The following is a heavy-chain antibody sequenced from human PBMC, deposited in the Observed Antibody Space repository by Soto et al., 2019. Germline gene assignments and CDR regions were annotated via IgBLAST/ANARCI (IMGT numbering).Heavy chain of an antibody. V-gene: IGHV1-2*04. CDR3: ARDYTVTTSNNYYYYYMDV. J-gene: IGHJ6*03. Sequence: ASVKVSCKASGYTFTGYYMHWVRQAPGQGFEWMGWINPNSGGTNYAQKFQGWVTMTRDTSISTAYMELSRLRSDDTAVYYCARDYTVTTSNNYYYYYMDVWGKGTTVTVSS. CDR2: INPNSGGT. CDR1: GYTFTGYY. D-gene: IGHD4-17*01.